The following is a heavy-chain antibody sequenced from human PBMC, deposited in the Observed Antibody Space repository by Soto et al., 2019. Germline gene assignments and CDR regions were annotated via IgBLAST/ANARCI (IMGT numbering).Heavy chain of an antibody. CDR1: GYSFTSYW. V-gene: IGHV5-10-1*01. D-gene: IGHD6-6*01. Sequence: GESLKISCKGSGYSFTSYWISWVRQMPGKGLEWMGRIDPSDSYTNYSPSFQGHVTISADKSISTAYLQWSSLKASDTAMYYCAREGNLEYSSSSAGYYYYYYGMDVWGQGTTVTVSS. CDR3: AREGNLEYSSSSAGYYYYYYGMDV. J-gene: IGHJ6*02. CDR2: IDPSDSYT.